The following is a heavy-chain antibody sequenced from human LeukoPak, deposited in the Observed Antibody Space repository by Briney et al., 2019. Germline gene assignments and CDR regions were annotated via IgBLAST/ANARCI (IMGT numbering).Heavy chain of an antibody. CDR3: AREGDIVATYWFDP. J-gene: IGHJ5*02. CDR2: INSDGSST. Sequence: GGSLRLSCAASGFTFSSYWMHWVRQAPGKGLVWVSRINSDGSSTSYADSVKGRFTISRDNAKNTLYLQMNSLRAEDTAVYYCAREGDIVATYWFDPWGQGTLATVSS. V-gene: IGHV3-74*01. CDR1: GFTFSSYW. D-gene: IGHD5-12*01.